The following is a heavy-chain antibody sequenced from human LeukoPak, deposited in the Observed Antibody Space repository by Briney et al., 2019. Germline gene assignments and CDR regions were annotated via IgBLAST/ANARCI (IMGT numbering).Heavy chain of an antibody. Sequence: SETLSLTCTVPGGAISSYYWSWIRQPAGKGLEWIGRIFTGGGNNCNPPLKRRVTMSVDPSKNHFSLNLSSGTAAVTAVYCCARGYCSNGVCYYPFYFDFWGQGTLVTVSS. CDR1: GGAISSYY. J-gene: IGHJ4*02. V-gene: IGHV4-4*07. CDR2: IFTGGGN. D-gene: IGHD2-8*01. CDR3: ARGYCSNGVCYYPFYFDF.